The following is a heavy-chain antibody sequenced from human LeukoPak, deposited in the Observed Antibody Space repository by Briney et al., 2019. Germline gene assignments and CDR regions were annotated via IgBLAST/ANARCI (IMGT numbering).Heavy chain of an antibody. CDR2: IYNDEATT. Sequence: GGSLRLSCVVSGFTFSNFWMFWVRQVPGKGLEWVSQIYNDEATTTYADSVKGRFTISRDNAKNTLFLQMNSLRAEDTAVYFCARHYQLDYWGQGTLVTVSS. J-gene: IGHJ4*02. CDR3: ARHYQLDY. D-gene: IGHD1-1*01. CDR1: GFTFSNFW. V-gene: IGHV3-74*01.